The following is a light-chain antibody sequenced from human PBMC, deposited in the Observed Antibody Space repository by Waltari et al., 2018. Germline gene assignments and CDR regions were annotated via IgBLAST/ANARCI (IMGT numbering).Light chain of an antibody. Sequence: QSALTQPPSASGSPGQSVTISCTGSSRAIGSSNYVSWYQQHPGKAPNLIIYDVTKRPSGVPDRFSGSKSGNTASLTVSGLQADDEADYYCGSNAVTSVFGGGTKLTVL. CDR3: GSNAVTSV. V-gene: IGLV2-8*01. CDR1: SRAIGSSNY. J-gene: IGLJ3*02. CDR2: DVT.